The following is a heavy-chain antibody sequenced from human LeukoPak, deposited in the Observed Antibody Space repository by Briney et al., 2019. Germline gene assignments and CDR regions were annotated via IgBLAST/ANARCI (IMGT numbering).Heavy chain of an antibody. Sequence: PGGSLRLSCAASGFTFSNYDMYWVRQAPGKGLEWVAFIDYDGTVKYYEDSVKGRFTISRDNSKHTVYLQMNSLRTEDTAIYSCARKFVDYWGQGTLVTVSS. J-gene: IGHJ4*02. CDR2: IDYDGTVK. CDR1: GFTFSNYD. CDR3: ARKFVDY. D-gene: IGHD2-21*01. V-gene: IGHV3-30*02.